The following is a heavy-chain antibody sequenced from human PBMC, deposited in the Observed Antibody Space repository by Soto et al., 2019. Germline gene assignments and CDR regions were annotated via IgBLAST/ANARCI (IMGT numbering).Heavy chain of an antibody. Sequence: QVQLQESGPGLVKPSGTLSLTCAVSGGSISSSNWWSWVRQPPGKGLEWIGEIYHSGSTNYNPSLKCRVTISVDKSKNKFSLKLSSVTAADTAVYYCARVVGGYYYGMDVWGQGTTVTVSS. D-gene: IGHD2-2*01. CDR3: ARVVGGYYYGMDV. J-gene: IGHJ6*02. V-gene: IGHV4-4*02. CDR1: GGSISSSNW. CDR2: IYHSGST.